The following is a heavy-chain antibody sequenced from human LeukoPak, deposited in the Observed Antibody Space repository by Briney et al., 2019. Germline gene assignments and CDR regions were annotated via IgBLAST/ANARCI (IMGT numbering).Heavy chain of an antibody. J-gene: IGHJ4*02. V-gene: IGHV1-2*02. D-gene: IGHD4-17*01. Sequence: ASVKVSCKASGCTFTGYYMHWVRQAPGQGLEWMGWINPNSGGTNYAQKFQGRVTMTRDTSISTAYMELSRLRSDDTAVYYCARDHYGDYYFDYWGQGTLVTVSS. CDR1: GCTFTGYY. CDR2: INPNSGGT. CDR3: ARDHYGDYYFDY.